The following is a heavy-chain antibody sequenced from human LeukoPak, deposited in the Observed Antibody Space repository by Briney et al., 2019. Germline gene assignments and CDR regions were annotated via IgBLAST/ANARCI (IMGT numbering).Heavy chain of an antibody. CDR3: ARHSDPYYYDSSGYYWGRKTQAFDY. CDR1: GHSINSNNYY. D-gene: IGHD3-22*01. CDR2: INHSGST. Sequence: SETLSLTCNVSGHSINSNNYYWGWIRQPPGKGLEWIGQINHSGSTNYNPSLKSRVTISVDTSKNQFSLKLSSVTAADTAVYYCARHSDPYYYDSSGYYWGRKTQAFDYWGQGTLVTVSS. J-gene: IGHJ4*02. V-gene: IGHV4-39*01.